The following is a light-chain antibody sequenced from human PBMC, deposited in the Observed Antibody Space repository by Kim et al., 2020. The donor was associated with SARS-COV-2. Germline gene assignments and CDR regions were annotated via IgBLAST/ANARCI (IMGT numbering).Light chain of an antibody. CDR1: SSNIGSNY. V-gene: IGLV1-47*01. Sequence: QSVLTQPPSASGTPGQWVTISCSGSSSNIGSNYVYWYQQLPATAPKLLIYRNNQRPSGVPDRLSGSTSGTAASLAISGVRSAEEADYYCAAWDDSLSGWVFGGGTQLTVL. CDR3: AAWDDSLSGWV. J-gene: IGLJ3*02. CDR2: RNN.